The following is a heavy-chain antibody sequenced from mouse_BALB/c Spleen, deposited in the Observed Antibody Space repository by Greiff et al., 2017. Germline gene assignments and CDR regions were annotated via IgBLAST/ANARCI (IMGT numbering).Heavy chain of an antibody. J-gene: IGHJ2*01. Sequence: VKLMESGAELVRPGSSVKISCKASGYAFSSYWMNWVKQRPGQGLEWIGQIYPGDGDTNYNGKFKGKATLTADKSSSTAYMQLSSLTSEDSAVYFCAITTVVATGWGQGTTLTVSS. CDR1: GYAFSSYW. V-gene: IGHV1-80*01. CDR3: AITTVVATG. CDR2: IYPGDGDT. D-gene: IGHD1-1*01.